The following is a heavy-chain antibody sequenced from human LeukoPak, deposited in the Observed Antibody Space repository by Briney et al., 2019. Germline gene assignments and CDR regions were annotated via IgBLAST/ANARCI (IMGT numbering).Heavy chain of an antibody. Sequence: PSETLSLTCSVSGGSISSYYWSWIRQPPGKGLEWIGYIYYSGSTNYNPSLKSRVTISVDTSKNQFSLKLSSVTAADTAVYYCARGRDGYTDFDYWGQGTLVTVSS. J-gene: IGHJ4*02. V-gene: IGHV4-59*01. CDR2: IYYSGST. CDR1: GGSISSYY. D-gene: IGHD5-24*01. CDR3: ARGRDGYTDFDY.